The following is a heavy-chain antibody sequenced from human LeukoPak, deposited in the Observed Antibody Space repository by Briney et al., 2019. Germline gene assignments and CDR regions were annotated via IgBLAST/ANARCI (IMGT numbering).Heavy chain of an antibody. CDR1: GYTFTNYG. J-gene: IGHJ4*02. D-gene: IGHD2-2*03. CDR3: ARDGQATETWAMDIVDY. CDR2: IRARNGDT. Sequence: ASVKVSCKASGYTFTNYGVSWVRQAPGQGLGWMGWIRARNGDTRYPQKFQGRVTLTTDTSTSTAYMELRSLRSDDTAVFYCARDGQATETWAMDIVDYWGQGTLVTVSS. V-gene: IGHV1-18*01.